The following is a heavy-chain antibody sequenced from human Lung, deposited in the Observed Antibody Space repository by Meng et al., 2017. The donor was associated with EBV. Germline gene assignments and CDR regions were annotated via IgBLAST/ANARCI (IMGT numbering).Heavy chain of an antibody. Sequence: QVQLCQYGFELKKPGDSVKVSCQAAGYTFTSSSMNWVRHAPGQGLEWMGWININTGNPTYAQGFTGRFVFSLDTSVSTTYLQISSLKAGDTAVYFCARWNGRDRNFDYWGQGTLVTVSS. CDR2: ININTGNP. CDR3: ARWNGRDRNFDY. J-gene: IGHJ4*02. V-gene: IGHV7-4-1*02. D-gene: IGHD1-1*01. CDR1: GYTFTSSS.